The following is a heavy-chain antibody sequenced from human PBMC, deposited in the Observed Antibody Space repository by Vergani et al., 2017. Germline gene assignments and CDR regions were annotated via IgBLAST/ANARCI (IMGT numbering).Heavy chain of an antibody. CDR3: ARNRREYQLLRAPYYYYMDV. J-gene: IGHJ6*03. D-gene: IGHD2-2*01. V-gene: IGHV4-31*03. Sequence: QVQLQESGPGLVKPSQTLSLTCTVSGGSISSGGYYWSWIRQHPGKGLEWIGYIYYSVSTYYNPSLKSRVTISVDTSKNQFSLKLSSVTAADTAVYYCARNRREYQLLRAPYYYYMDVWGKGTTVTVSS. CDR2: IYYSVST. CDR1: GGSISSGGYY.